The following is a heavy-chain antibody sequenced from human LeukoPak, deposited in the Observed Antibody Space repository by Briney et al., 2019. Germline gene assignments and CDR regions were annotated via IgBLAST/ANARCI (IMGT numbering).Heavy chain of an antibody. CDR2: IYSGGST. CDR1: GFTVGSNY. Sequence: GGSLRLSCAASGFTVGSNYMSWVRQAPGKGLEWVSVIYSGGSTYYADSVKGRFTISGDNSKNTLYLQMNSLRAEDTAVYYCAREIAGYDSSGYYWGQGTLVTVSS. V-gene: IGHV3-53*01. D-gene: IGHD3-22*01. CDR3: AREIAGYDSSGYY. J-gene: IGHJ4*02.